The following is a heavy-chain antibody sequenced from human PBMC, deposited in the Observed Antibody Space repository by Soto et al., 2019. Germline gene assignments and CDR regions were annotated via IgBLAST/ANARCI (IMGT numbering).Heavy chain of an antibody. Sequence: GGSLRLSCAASGFIFDSSGMNWVRQVPGKGLEWVSSISNTGRYIFYADSVKGRFTISRDNAKNSLYLQMNSLRAEDTAVYYCAREGRPLNWFDPWGQGTLVTVSS. CDR1: GFIFDSSG. CDR3: AREGRPLNWFDP. J-gene: IGHJ5*02. CDR2: ISNTGRYI. V-gene: IGHV3-21*01.